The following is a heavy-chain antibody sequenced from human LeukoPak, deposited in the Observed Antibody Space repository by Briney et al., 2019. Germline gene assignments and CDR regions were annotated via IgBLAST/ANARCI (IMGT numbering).Heavy chain of an antibody. D-gene: IGHD3-10*01. CDR3: ARGLFVSGSYYNPATRNWFDP. V-gene: IGHV4-34*01. CDR1: GGSFSGYY. J-gene: IGHJ5*02. Sequence: SETLSLTCAVYGGSFSGYYWSWIRQPPGKGLEWIGEINHSGSTNYNPSLKSRVTISVDTSKNQFPLKLSSVTAADTAVYYCARGLFVSGSYYNPATRNWFDPWGQGTLVTVSS. CDR2: INHSGST.